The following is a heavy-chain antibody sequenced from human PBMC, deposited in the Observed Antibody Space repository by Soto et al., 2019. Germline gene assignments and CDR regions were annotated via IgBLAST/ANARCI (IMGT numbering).Heavy chain of an antibody. V-gene: IGHV3-11*01. D-gene: IGHD1-1*01. Sequence: GGSLRLPCAASGFTFSDYYMSWIRQAPGKGLEWVSYISSSGSTIYYADSVKGRFTISRDNAKNSLYLQMNSLRAEYTAVYCCATLNWNPRGDAFDIWGQGTMVTVSS. J-gene: IGHJ3*02. CDR3: ATLNWNPRGDAFDI. CDR2: ISSSGSTI. CDR1: GFTFSDYY.